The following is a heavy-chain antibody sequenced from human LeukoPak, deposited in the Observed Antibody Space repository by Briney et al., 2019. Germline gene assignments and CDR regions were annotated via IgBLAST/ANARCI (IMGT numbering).Heavy chain of an antibody. V-gene: IGHV4-59*01. Sequence: SETLSLTCTVSGGSISSYYWSWLRQPPGKGLEWIGYIYYSGSTNYNPSLKSRVTISVDTSKNQFSLKLSSVTAADTAVYYCARRNAVYWYFDLWGRGTLVTVSS. CDR3: ARRNAVYWYFDL. CDR2: IYYSGST. J-gene: IGHJ2*01. D-gene: IGHD1-1*01. CDR1: GGSISSYY.